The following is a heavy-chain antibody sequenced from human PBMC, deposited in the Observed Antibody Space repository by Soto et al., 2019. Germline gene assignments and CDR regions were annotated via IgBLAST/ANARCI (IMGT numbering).Heavy chain of an antibody. J-gene: IGHJ4*02. CDR1: GGTFSSYA. CDR2: IIPIFGTA. V-gene: IGHV1-69*13. D-gene: IGHD2-2*01. Sequence: SVKVSCKASGGTFSSYAISWVRQAPGQELEWMGGIIPIFGTANYAQKFQGRVTITADESTSTAYMELSSLRSEDTAVYYCARLLSSRGYCSSTSCSGGGDYWGQGTLVTVSS. CDR3: ARLLSSRGYCSSTSCSGGGDY.